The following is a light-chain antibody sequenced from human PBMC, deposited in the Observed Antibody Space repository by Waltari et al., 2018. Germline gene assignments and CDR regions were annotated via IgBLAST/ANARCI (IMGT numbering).Light chain of an antibody. Sequence: QSVLTQPPSASGTPGQRVTIPCSGSSPNLGSNYVYWYQQLPGTAPKLLIYRNNQRPSGVPDRFSGSKSGTSASLAISGLRSEDEADYYCAAWDDSLSGVVFGGGTKLTVL. CDR2: RNN. V-gene: IGLV1-47*01. CDR3: AAWDDSLSGVV. CDR1: SPNLGSNY. J-gene: IGLJ2*01.